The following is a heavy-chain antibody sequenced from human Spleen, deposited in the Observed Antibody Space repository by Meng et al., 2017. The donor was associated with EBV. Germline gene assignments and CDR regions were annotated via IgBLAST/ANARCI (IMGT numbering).Heavy chain of an antibody. CDR3: ARYDSSGHYRAY. Sequence: VQKPRRSLNVTFTASGSTFTPRHMHWLRTAPGQGLEWMGWINPNSGGTNLAQKFQGRVTMTWDTSISTAYMELSRLRSDDTAVYYCARYDSSGHYRAYWGQGTLVTVSS. CDR2: INPNSGGT. D-gene: IGHD3-22*01. J-gene: IGHJ4*02. CDR1: GSTFTPRH. V-gene: IGHV1-2*02.